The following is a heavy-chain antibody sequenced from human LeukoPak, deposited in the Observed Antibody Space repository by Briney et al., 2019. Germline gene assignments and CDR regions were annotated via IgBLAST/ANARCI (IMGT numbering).Heavy chain of an antibody. V-gene: IGHV3-23*01. CDR3: AKRDSAGLHYFDY. CDR2: LGKSGST. CDR1: GFTFSSYA. D-gene: IGHD5-18*01. Sequence: GGSLRLSCAAFGFTFSSYAMSWVRQAPGKGLEWVSTLGKSGSTYYADSVKGRFTISRDNSKSTLYLQMNSLRAEDTAVYYCAKRDSAGLHYFDYWGQGTLVTVSS. J-gene: IGHJ4*02.